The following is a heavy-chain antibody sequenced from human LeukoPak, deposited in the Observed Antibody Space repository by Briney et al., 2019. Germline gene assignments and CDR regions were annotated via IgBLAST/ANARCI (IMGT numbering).Heavy chain of an antibody. D-gene: IGHD3-22*01. J-gene: IGHJ4*02. Sequence: GGPLRLSCAASGFTFSSYWMSWVRQAPGKGPEWVANIKQDGSEKYYVDSVKGRFTISRDNAKNSLYLQMNSLRAEDTAVYYCARDPQYYDSSGYHDYWGQGTLVTVSS. CDR1: GFTFSSYW. CDR2: IKQDGSEK. V-gene: IGHV3-7*01. CDR3: ARDPQYYDSSGYHDY.